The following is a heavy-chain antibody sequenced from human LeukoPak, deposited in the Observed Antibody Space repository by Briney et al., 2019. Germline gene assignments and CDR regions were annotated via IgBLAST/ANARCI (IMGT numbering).Heavy chain of an antibody. D-gene: IGHD3-10*01. V-gene: IGHV3-23*01. J-gene: IGHJ4*02. Sequence: GGSLRLSCVVSGFTVSSYGVTWVRQAPGKGLEWVSGISNSGNTCYTDSVKGRFTLSSDNSKNTLYLEMNSLRTEDTAVYYCAKWDGFGSDWGQGTLVTVSS. CDR2: ISNSGNT. CDR1: GFTVSSYG. CDR3: AKWDGFGSD.